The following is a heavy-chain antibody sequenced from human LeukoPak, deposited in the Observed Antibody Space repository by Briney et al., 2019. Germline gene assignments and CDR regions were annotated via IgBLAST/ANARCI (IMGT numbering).Heavy chain of an antibody. CDR1: GGSISNYY. Sequence: SETLSLTCTVSGGSISNYYWSWIRQSPGKGLEWIGFIYYSGTTNYNPSLKSRVTISVDTSKNQFSLKLSSVTAADTAVYYCARGLDYYDSSGYGDYWGQGTLVTVSS. J-gene: IGHJ4*02. CDR3: ARGLDYYDSSGYGDY. D-gene: IGHD3-22*01. V-gene: IGHV4-59*08. CDR2: IYYSGTT.